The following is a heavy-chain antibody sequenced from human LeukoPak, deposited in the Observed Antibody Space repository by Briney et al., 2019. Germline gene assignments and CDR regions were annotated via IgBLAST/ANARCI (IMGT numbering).Heavy chain of an antibody. CDR2: MKSKTDGGTT. Sequence: PGXGREWLGRMKSKTDGGTTDYAAHVKGRFTISRDDSKNTLYLQMNSLKTEDTAVYYCTTFDYWGQGTLVTVSS. J-gene: IGHJ4*02. CDR3: TTFDY. V-gene: IGHV3-15*01.